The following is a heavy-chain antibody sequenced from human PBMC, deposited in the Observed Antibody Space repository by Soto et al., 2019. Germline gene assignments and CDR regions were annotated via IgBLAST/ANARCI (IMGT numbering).Heavy chain of an antibody. D-gene: IGHD3-16*01. CDR1: GGSLTSYP. CDR2: FIPIHGTT. Sequence: QMEQSGAEVRKPGSSVKVSCKPSGGSLTSYPMAWVRQAPGQGFEWMGGFIPIHGTTEYAQKFQGRVTITADESTNRATLELTGLTSEDTAVYYCARGWGLVSWGQGTLVTVSS. CDR3: ARGWGLVS. V-gene: IGHV1-69*01. J-gene: IGHJ4*02.